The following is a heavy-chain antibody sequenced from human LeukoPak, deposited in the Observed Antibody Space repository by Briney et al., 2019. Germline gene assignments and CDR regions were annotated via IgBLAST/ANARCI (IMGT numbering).Heavy chain of an antibody. CDR2: IIPIFGTA. CDR1: GGTFSSYA. V-gene: IGHV1-69*13. J-gene: IGHJ5*02. Sequence: SVKVSCKASGGTFSSYAISWVRQAPGQGLEWMGGIIPIFGTANYAQKFQGRVTITADESTSTAYMELSSLRSEDTAVYYCARGRPTRLRFLEWLPPAGAYNWFDPWGQGTLVTVSS. CDR3: ARGRPTRLRFLEWLPPAGAYNWFDP. D-gene: IGHD3-3*01.